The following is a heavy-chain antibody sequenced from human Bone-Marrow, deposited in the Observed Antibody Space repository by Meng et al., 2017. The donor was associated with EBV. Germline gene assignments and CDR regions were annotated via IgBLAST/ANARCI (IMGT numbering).Heavy chain of an antibody. Sequence: QVQLVQSGAEVKKPXSSVKVXCKASGGTFSSYAISWVRQAPGQGLEWMGGIIPIFGTANYAQKFQGRVTITADESTSTAYMELSSLRSEDTAVYYCAATWMGGSYPFDYWGQGTRVTVSS. CDR1: GGTFSSYA. CDR2: IIPIFGTA. J-gene: IGHJ4*02. V-gene: IGHV1-69*01. D-gene: IGHD1-26*01. CDR3: AATWMGGSYPFDY.